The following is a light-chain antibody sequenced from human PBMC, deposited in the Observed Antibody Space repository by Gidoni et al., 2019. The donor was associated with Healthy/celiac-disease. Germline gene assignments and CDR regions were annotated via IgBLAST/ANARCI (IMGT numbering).Light chain of an antibody. CDR2: KAS. J-gene: IGKJ3*01. Sequence: DIQMTQSPSTLSASVGDRVTITCRASQSISSWLTWYQQKPGKAPKLLLYKASSLESGVPSRFRGCGSVTEFTLTLSSLQPDAFATYYCQQYHSYSTFGPGTKVDIK. CDR1: QSISSW. V-gene: IGKV1-5*03. CDR3: QQYHSYST.